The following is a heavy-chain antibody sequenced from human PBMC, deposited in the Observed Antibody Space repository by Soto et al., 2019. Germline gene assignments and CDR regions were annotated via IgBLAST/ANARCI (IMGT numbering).Heavy chain of an antibody. Sequence: GSLRLSCAASGFTFSNYAMSWVRQAPGKGLEWVSAISGGSTYYADSVKGRFTILRDNSKSTLYLLMNSLRAEDTAVFYCAKYVGNSYYYYMDVWGKGTTVTVSS. CDR3: AKYVGNSYYYYMDV. V-gene: IGHV3-23*01. CDR2: ISGGST. D-gene: IGHD3-10*02. J-gene: IGHJ6*03. CDR1: GFTFSNYA.